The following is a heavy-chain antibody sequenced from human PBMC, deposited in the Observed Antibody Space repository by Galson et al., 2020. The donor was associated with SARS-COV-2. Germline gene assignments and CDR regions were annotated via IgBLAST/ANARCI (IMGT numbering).Heavy chain of an antibody. D-gene: IGHD3-10*01. Sequence: SQTLSLTCAVSGGSISSGGYYWSWIRQHPGKGLEWIGYIYYSGSTYYNPSLKSRVTISVDTSKNQFSLKLSSVTAADTAVYYCARDFSVVRGVCNVWYFDLWGLGTLVTVSS. CDR1: GGSISSGGYY. CDR3: ARDFSVVRGVCNVWYFDL. V-gene: IGHV4-31*02. J-gene: IGHJ2*01. CDR2: IYYSGST.